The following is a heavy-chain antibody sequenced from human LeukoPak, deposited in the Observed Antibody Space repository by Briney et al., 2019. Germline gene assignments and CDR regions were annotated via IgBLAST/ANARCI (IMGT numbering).Heavy chain of an antibody. V-gene: IGHV3-49*03. CDR1: GFTFGDYA. Sequence: PGGSLRLSCTASGFTFGDYALSRFRQAPGKGLEWVGFIRSRAFGETKDYAASVKGRLTISRDDSKSIGYLQMNSLKTEDTAVYYCSRGRSTTLDYWGQGTLVTVSS. CDR2: IRSRAFGETK. CDR3: SRGRSTTLDY. J-gene: IGHJ4*02. D-gene: IGHD1-26*01.